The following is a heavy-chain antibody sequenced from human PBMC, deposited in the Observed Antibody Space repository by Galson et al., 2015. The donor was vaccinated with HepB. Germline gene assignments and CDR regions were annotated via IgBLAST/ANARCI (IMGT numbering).Heavy chain of an antibody. D-gene: IGHD2-21*02. CDR1: GFTFSSYS. CDR2: ISSSSSTI. Sequence: SLRLSCAASGFTFSSYSMNWVRQAPGKGLEWVSYISSSSSTIYYADSVKGRFTISRDNAKNSLYLQMNSLRDEDTAVYYCVRAYCGGDCYSGRGYYYYGMDVWGQGTTVTVSS. J-gene: IGHJ6*02. V-gene: IGHV3-48*02. CDR3: VRAYCGGDCYSGRGYYYYGMDV.